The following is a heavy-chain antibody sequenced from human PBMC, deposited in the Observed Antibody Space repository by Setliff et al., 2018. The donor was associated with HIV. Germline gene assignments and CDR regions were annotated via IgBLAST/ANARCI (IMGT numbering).Heavy chain of an antibody. CDR3: AREAARVVDF. CDR1: GGSFSGYY. V-gene: IGHV4-34*01. J-gene: IGHJ4*02. CDR2: INHRGST. D-gene: IGHD6-25*01. Sequence: SETLSLTCAVYGGSFSGYYWSWIRQPPGKGLEWIGEINHRGSTDYNPSLKSRVTISVETSKNQFSLKLNSVTAADTAVYYCAREAARVVDFWGQGTLVTVSS.